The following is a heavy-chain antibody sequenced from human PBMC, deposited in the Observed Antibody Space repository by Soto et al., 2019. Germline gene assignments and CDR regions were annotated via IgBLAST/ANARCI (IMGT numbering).Heavy chain of an antibody. CDR3: AREDDIAAAGYYFDY. D-gene: IGHD6-13*01. V-gene: IGHV3-11*05. CDR1: GFTFSDYY. J-gene: IGHJ4*02. Sequence: GGSLRLSCAASGFTFSDYYMSWIRQAQGKGLEWVSYISSSSSYTNYADSVKGRFTISRDNAKNSLYLQMNSLRAEDTAVYYCAREDDIAAAGYYFDYWGQGTLVTVSS. CDR2: ISSSSSYT.